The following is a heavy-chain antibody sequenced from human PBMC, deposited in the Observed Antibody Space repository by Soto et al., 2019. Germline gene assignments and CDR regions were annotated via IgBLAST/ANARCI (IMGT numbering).Heavy chain of an antibody. Sequence: GGSLRLSCGASGFTFSDNAMTWVRQAPGKGLEWVSSISDDGDSTYYADSVKGRFAVSRDNSKNTLFLHMNSLGAEDTAVYYCAKSLSTAVNYGLDLWGQGTSVTVSS. CDR3: AKSLSTAVNYGLDL. D-gene: IGHD2-2*01. V-gene: IGHV3-23*01. CDR1: GFTFSDNA. CDR2: ISDDGDST. J-gene: IGHJ6*02.